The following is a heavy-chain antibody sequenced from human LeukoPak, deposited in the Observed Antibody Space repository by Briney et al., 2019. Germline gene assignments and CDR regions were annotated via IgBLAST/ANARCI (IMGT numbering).Heavy chain of an antibody. Sequence: GGSLRLSCVGSGFTFSDYQMNWIRQGPGKGLEWVSYISGSGTTIYYADSVKGRFTISRDNAENSLYLQMNSLRAEDTAVYYCARCSAYSSSWYSLGYWGQGTLVTVSS. D-gene: IGHD6-13*01. V-gene: IGHV3-48*03. CDR3: ARCSAYSSSWYSLGY. J-gene: IGHJ4*02. CDR2: ISGSGTTI. CDR1: GFTFSDYQ.